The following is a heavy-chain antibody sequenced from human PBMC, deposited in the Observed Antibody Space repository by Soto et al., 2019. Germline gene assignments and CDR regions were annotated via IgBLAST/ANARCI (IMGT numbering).Heavy chain of an antibody. Sequence: GSLRLSCAACGFTFSSYAMSCVRQAAGKGLEWVSAISGSGGSTYYADSVKGRLTISRDNSKNTLYLQMNSLRAEDTDVYYCAKDWGFGDYYYYYGMDVWGQGTTVTVSS. CDR1: GFTFSSYA. V-gene: IGHV3-23*01. J-gene: IGHJ6*02. CDR2: ISGSGGST. D-gene: IGHD3-10*01. CDR3: AKDWGFGDYYYYYGMDV.